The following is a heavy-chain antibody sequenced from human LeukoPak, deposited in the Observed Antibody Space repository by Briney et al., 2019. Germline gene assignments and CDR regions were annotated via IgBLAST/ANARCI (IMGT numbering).Heavy chain of an antibody. D-gene: IGHD7-27*01. CDR3: AKDKNWAFDY. Sequence: GGSLRLSCVVSGFTFSSYAMSWVRQAPGKGLEWVSVIIGSGGSTYYADSGKGRFTISRDNSKNTLYLQMNSLRAEDTAVYYCAKDKNWAFDYWGQGTLVTVSS. CDR2: IIGSGGST. CDR1: GFTFSSYA. J-gene: IGHJ4*02. V-gene: IGHV3-23*01.